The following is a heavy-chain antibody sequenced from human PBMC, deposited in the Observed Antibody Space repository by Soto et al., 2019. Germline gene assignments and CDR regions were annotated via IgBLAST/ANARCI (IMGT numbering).Heavy chain of an antibody. CDR1: GCSISTSSHY. CDR3: ARRIVILAADYGMDV. J-gene: IGHJ6*02. CDR2: IYYSGST. V-gene: IGHV4-39*01. Sequence: SETLSLTCTVSGCSISTSSHYWDWFRQPPGKGLEWIGSIYYSGSTYYNPSLKSRVTMSVDTSKNQFSLWLSSVTAADTAVYYCARRIVILAADYGMDVWGQGTTVT. D-gene: IGHD2-15*01.